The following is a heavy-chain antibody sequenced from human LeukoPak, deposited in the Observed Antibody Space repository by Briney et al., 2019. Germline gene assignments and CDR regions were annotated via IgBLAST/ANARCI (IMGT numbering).Heavy chain of an antibody. D-gene: IGHD3-22*01. CDR3: ARFTYYYDSSGYPIATTFDY. Sequence: PSETLSLTCTVSGGSISSYYWSWIRQPPGKGLEWIGYIYYSGSTNYNPSLKSRVTISVDTSKIQFSLKLSSVTAADTAVYYCARFTYYYDSSGYPIATTFDYWGQGTLVTVSS. CDR1: GGSISSYY. V-gene: IGHV4-59*08. CDR2: IYYSGST. J-gene: IGHJ4*02.